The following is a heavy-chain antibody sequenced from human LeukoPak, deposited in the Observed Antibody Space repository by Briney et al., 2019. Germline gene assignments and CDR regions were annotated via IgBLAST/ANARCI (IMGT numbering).Heavy chain of an antibody. Sequence: PGGSLRLSCAASGFTFSSYSMNWVRQAPGKGLEWVSSISSSSSYIYYADSVKGRFTISRDNAKDSLYLQMNSLRAEDTAVYYCARESWELPPWEFDYWGQGTLVTVSS. V-gene: IGHV3-21*01. D-gene: IGHD1-26*01. J-gene: IGHJ4*02. CDR2: ISSSSSYI. CDR1: GFTFSSYS. CDR3: ARESWELPPWEFDY.